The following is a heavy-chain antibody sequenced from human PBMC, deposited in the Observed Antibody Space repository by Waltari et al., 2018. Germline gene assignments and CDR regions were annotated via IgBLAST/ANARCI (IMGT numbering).Heavy chain of an antibody. CDR3: ARGGPAIFGVLITKRFDY. CDR1: GYTFTDYY. D-gene: IGHD3-3*01. CDR2: INPNSGGT. V-gene: IGHV1-2*06. J-gene: IGHJ4*02. Sequence: QVQLVQSGAEVKKPGASVKVSCKASGYTFTDYYMHWVRQAPGHGLEWMGRINPNSGGTNYTQKFQGRVTMTRDTSISTAYMELSRLRSDDTAVYYCARGGPAIFGVLITKRFDYWGQGTLVTVSS.